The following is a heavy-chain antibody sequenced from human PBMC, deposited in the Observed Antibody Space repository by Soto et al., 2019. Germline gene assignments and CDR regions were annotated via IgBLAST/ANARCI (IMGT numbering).Heavy chain of an antibody. V-gene: IGHV4-31*01. J-gene: IGHJ4*02. CDR3: ARATESHYFDY. Sequence: QVQLQESGPGLVKPSQTLSLTCTLSGASITSSGYYWSWIRLDPGEGLEWIGYIYYRGTTYYNPSLKSPVTISTDTSKKEFSLTLTSVTAADTAVYYCARATESHYFDYWGRGILVTVTS. CDR1: GASITSSGYY. CDR2: IYYRGTT.